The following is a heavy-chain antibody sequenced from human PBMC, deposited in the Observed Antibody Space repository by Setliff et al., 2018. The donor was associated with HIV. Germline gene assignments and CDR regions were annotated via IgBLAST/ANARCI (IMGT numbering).Heavy chain of an antibody. J-gene: IGHJ5*01. CDR3: ERDFEGMSTIDGFED. D-gene: IGHD1-1*01. CDR2: IIPMFGTA. V-gene: IGHV1-69*13. CDR1: GGSFSRNA. Sequence: SVKVSCKASGGSFSRNAISWVRQAPGHGLEWMGGIIPMFGTADYAQKFQGSVTIIADESTSTAYMELSRLRSDDTAVYYCERDFEGMSTIDGFEDWGQGTLVTVSS.